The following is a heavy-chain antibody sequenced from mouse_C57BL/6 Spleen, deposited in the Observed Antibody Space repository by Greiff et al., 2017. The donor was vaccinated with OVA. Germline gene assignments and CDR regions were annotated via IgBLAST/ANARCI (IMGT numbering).Heavy chain of an antibody. CDR3: ARGSGSSYAMDY. Sequence: EVQLQQSGPGLVKPSQSLSLTCSVTGYSITSGYYWNWIRQFPGNKLEWMGYISYDGSNNYNPSLKNPISLTRDTSKNQFFLKLNSVTTEDTATYYSARGSGSSYAMDYWGQGTSVTVSS. V-gene: IGHV3-6*01. CDR1: GYSITSGYY. CDR2: ISYDGSN. J-gene: IGHJ4*01. D-gene: IGHD1-1*01.